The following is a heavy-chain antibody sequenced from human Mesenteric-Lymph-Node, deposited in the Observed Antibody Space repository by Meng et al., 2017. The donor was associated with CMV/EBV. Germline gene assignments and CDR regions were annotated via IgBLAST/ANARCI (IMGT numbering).Heavy chain of an antibody. Sequence: ASVKVSCKASRYTFTGYYMHWVRQAPGQGLEWMGRINPNSGDTEYAQNFQGRVTMTRDTSISTAYMELTRLRSDDTAVYYCARVSAAGPYYYGLDVWGQGTTVTVSS. CDR3: ARVSAAGPYYYGLDV. J-gene: IGHJ6*02. CDR1: RYTFTGYY. V-gene: IGHV1-2*06. CDR2: INPNSGDT. D-gene: IGHD6-19*01.